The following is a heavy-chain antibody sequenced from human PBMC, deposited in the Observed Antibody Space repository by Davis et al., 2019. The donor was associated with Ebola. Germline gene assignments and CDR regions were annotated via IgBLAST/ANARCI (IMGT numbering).Heavy chain of an antibody. Sequence: AASVKVSCKASGYTFKSYAMNWVRQAPGQGLEWMGWINTNTGNPTYAQGFTGRFVFSLDTSVSTAYVQISSLKAEDTAVYYCARWGYHHSLTGYQGFDYWGQGTLVTVSS. CDR1: GYTFKSYA. V-gene: IGHV7-4-1*02. J-gene: IGHJ4*02. D-gene: IGHD3-9*01. CDR3: ARWGYHHSLTGYQGFDY. CDR2: INTNTGNP.